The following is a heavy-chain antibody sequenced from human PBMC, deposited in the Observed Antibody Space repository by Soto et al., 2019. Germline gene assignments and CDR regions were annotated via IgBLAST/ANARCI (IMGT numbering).Heavy chain of an antibody. D-gene: IGHD6-19*01. J-gene: IGHJ5*02. CDR3: ARSSSSGWYNWFDP. CDR1: GFTFSSYI. CDR2: ISSSSSTI. Sequence: PGGSLRLSCAASGFTFSSYIMNWVRQAPGKGLEWVSYISSSSSTIYYADSVKGRFTISRDNAKNSLYLQMNSLRAEDTAVYYCARSSSSGWYNWFDPWGQGTLVTVSS. V-gene: IGHV3-48*01.